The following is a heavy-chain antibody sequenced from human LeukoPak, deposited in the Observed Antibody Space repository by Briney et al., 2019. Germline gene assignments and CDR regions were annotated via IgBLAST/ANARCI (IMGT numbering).Heavy chain of an antibody. Sequence: ASVKVSCKASGYTFTGYYMHWVRQAPGQGLEWMGWINANSGGTNYAQKFQGWVTMTRDTAISSAYMELSRLRSDDTAVYYCASTILTGRRKPGKQLWSFDYWGQGTLVTVSS. V-gene: IGHV1-2*04. D-gene: IGHD5-18*01. CDR1: GYTFTGYY. CDR3: ASTILTGRRKPGKQLWSFDY. CDR2: INANSGGT. J-gene: IGHJ4*02.